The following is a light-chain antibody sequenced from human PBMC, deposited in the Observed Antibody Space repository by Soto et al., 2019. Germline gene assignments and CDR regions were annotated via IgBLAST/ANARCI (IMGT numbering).Light chain of an antibody. CDR2: EVS. CDR3: SSYTSSSTRVGFYV. J-gene: IGLJ1*01. CDR1: SSDVGGYNY. Sequence: QSALTQPASVSGSPGQSITISCTGTSSDVGGYNYVSWYQQHPGKAPKLMIYEVSNRPSGVSNRFSGSKSGNTASLTISGLQAEDEADYYCSSYTSSSTRVGFYVFGTGTKLTVL. V-gene: IGLV2-14*01.